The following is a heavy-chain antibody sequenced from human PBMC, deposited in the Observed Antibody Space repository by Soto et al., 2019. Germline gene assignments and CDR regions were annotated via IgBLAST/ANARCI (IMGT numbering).Heavy chain of an antibody. J-gene: IGHJ5*02. V-gene: IGHV2-5*02. Sequence: QITLKESGPTLVKPTQTLTLTCTFSGFSLSTSGEAVGWIRQSPGKALEWLALIYWDDDKRYSPSLKSRLTITKDTSKNQVVLTMSDLNPVDTATYYCVHRDRSGWFDPWGQGTLVTVSS. CDR1: GFSLSTSGEA. D-gene: IGHD3-3*01. CDR2: IYWDDDK. CDR3: VHRDRSGWFDP.